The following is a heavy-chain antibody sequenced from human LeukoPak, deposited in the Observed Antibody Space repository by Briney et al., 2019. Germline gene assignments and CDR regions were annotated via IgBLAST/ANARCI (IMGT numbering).Heavy chain of an antibody. J-gene: IGHJ3*02. V-gene: IGHV3-9*01. Sequence: PGRSLRLSCAASGFTFDDYAMHWVRQAPGKGLEWVSGISWNSGSIGYADSVKGRFTISRDNAKNSLYLQMNSLRAEDTALYYCAKGVHGEAVAEDAFDIWGQGTMVTVSS. CDR3: AKGVHGEAVAEDAFDI. CDR2: ISWNSGSI. CDR1: GFTFDDYA. D-gene: IGHD6-19*01.